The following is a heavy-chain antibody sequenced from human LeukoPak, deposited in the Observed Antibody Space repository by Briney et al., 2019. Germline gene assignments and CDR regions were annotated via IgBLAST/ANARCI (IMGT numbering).Heavy chain of an antibody. D-gene: IGHD3-16*01. CDR2: IYHSGST. V-gene: IGHV4-4*02. Sequence: SGTLSLTCAVSGGSISSSNWWSWVRQPPGKGLAWIGEIYHSGSTYYNPSLKSRVTISIDRSKSQFSLKLTSVTAADTAIYYCARDVWETSGFDYWGQGTLVTVSS. CDR1: GGSISSSNW. J-gene: IGHJ4*02. CDR3: ARDVWETSGFDY.